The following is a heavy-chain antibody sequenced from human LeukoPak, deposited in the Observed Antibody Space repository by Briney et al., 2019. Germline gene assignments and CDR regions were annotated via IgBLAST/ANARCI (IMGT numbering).Heavy chain of an antibody. V-gene: IGHV3-48*01. CDR1: GFIFSDYS. Sequence: HAGGSLRLSCEASGFIFSDYSMNWVRQAPGKGLEWVSYISSSSIQYADSVKGRFTISRDNAKNSLYLLMNSLRTEDTAVYYCAATYYYDGSGDYWGQGTLVTVSS. D-gene: IGHD3-22*01. CDR3: AATYYYDGSGDY. CDR2: ISSSSI. J-gene: IGHJ4*02.